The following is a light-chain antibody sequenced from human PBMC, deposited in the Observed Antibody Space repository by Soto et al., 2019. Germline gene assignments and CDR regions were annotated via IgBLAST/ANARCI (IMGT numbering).Light chain of an antibody. J-gene: IGLJ2*01. Sequence: QSVLTQPASVSGSPGQSITISCTGTSSDVDGYNYVSWYQQHPGKAPKLMIYGVSNRPSGVSNRFSGSKSGNTASLTISGLQAEDEADYYCSSYTSSSTLVVFGGGTKLTVL. V-gene: IGLV2-14*03. CDR1: SSDVDGYNY. CDR2: GVS. CDR3: SSYTSSSTLVV.